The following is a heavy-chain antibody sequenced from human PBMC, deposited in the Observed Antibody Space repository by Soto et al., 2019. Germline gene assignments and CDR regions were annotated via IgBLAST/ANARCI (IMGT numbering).Heavy chain of an antibody. V-gene: IGHV1-3*01. CDR2: INAGDGNT. CDR1: GYTFTSYA. CDR3: ARGRHIVVVTAISCFDE. D-gene: IGHD2-21*02. J-gene: IGHJ4*02. Sequence: ASVKVSCKASGYTFTSYAMHWVRQAPGQRLEWMGWINAGDGNTKYSQKFQGRVTITRDTSASTAYMELSSLRSEDTAVYYCARGRHIVVVTAISCFDEWGQGTLVTVSS.